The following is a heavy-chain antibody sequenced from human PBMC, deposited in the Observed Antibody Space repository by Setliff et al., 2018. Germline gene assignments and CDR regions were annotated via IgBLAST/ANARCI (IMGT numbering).Heavy chain of an antibody. CDR3: ARDLTYYDFWSGYYSPRAFDI. V-gene: IGHV4-31*03. Sequence: TLSLTCTVSGDSISSGSYYWNWIRQHPEKGLEWLGYIFHSGSTHYNSSLKSRITISIDTSKNHFSLELNSVTAADSAVYYCARDLTYYDFWSGYYSPRAFDIWGQGTMVTVSS. CDR2: IFHSGST. D-gene: IGHD3-3*01. CDR1: GDSISSGSYY. J-gene: IGHJ3*02.